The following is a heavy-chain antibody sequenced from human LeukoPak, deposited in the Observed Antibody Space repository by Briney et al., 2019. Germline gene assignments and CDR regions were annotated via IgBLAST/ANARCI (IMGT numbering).Heavy chain of an antibody. V-gene: IGHV3-21*01. Sequence: GGSLRLSCAASGFIFSSYSMNWVRQAPGKGLEWVSSISSSSTYIYYADSVKGRFTISRDNSKNTLYLQMNSLRAEDTAVYYCARGYCSSTSCPRSFDPWGQGTLVTVSS. CDR3: ARGYCSSTSCPRSFDP. D-gene: IGHD2-2*01. CDR2: ISSSSTYI. CDR1: GFIFSSYS. J-gene: IGHJ5*02.